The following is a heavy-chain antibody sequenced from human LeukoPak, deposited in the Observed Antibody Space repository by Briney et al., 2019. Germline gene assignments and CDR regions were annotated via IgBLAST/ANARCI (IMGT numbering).Heavy chain of an antibody. D-gene: IGHD3-10*01. CDR2: MNHSGST. V-gene: IGHV4-34*01. CDR3: ARGPHVLLWFGELFGFDP. J-gene: IGHJ5*02. Sequence: PSETLSLTCAVYGGSFSGYYWSWIRQPPGKGLEWIGEMNHSGSTNYNPSLKSRLTISVDTSKNQFSLKLSSVTAADTAVYYCARGPHVLLWFGELFGFDPWGQGTLVTVSS. CDR1: GGSFSGYY.